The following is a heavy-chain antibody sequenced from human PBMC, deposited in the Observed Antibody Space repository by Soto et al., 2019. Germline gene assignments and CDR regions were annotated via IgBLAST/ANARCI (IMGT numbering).Heavy chain of an antibody. J-gene: IGHJ4*02. CDR2: IDWEDDK. D-gene: IGHD3-9*01. Sequence: SGPTLVNPTQTLTLTCTFSRFSLSTTGMSVSWIRQPPGKALEWLAHIDWEDDKYYSTSLETRLTISKDTSKNQVVLTMTNMDPVDTATYYCATLTKYDILTGFYPCWGQGTLVTVSS. CDR3: ATLTKYDILTGFYPC. V-gene: IGHV2-70*01. CDR1: RFSLSTTGMS.